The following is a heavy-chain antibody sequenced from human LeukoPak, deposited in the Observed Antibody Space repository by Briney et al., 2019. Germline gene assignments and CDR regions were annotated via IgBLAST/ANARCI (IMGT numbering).Heavy chain of an antibody. J-gene: IGHJ5*02. V-gene: IGHV4-38-2*02. CDR3: ARVTSRLGWFDP. CDR1: GYSISSGYF. CDR2: FYHSGIT. Sequence: SETLSLTCTVSGYSISSGYFWGWIRQPPGKGLEWIGSFYHSGITYYNPSLKSRVTISVEMSKNQFSLKLRSVTAADTAVYYCARVTSRLGWFDPWGQGTLVTVSS. D-gene: IGHD1-14*01.